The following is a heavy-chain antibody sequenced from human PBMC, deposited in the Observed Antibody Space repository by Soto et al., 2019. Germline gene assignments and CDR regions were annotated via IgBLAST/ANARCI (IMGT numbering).Heavy chain of an antibody. CDR1: GFSFSEWW. D-gene: IGHD3-16*01. V-gene: IGHV3-74*01. CDR3: ARDLGGGLGY. Sequence: EVQLVQSGGGLVQPGGSLTLSCAASGFSFSEWWMHWVRQVPGKGLEWLSRIQGDGSSASHADFLRDRFSVSRDNAKNMVYLHMNSLRVDDTATYYCARDLGGGLGYWGQGSLVVVSA. CDR2: IQGDGSSA. J-gene: IGHJ4*02.